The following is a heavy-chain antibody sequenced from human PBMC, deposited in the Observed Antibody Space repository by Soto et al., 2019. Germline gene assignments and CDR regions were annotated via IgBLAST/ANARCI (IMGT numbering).Heavy chain of an antibody. Sequence: QVQLVESGGGVVQPGRSLRLSCAASGFTFTNYDMHWVRQAPGKGLEWVAVIWYDGSKKFYGDSVKGRFTISRDNSKNTLYLQMNSLRAEDTAVYYCAREEAAGSTRFFDYWGQGTLITVSS. CDR3: AREEAAGSTRFFDY. V-gene: IGHV3-33*01. CDR2: IWYDGSKK. J-gene: IGHJ4*02. D-gene: IGHD6-13*01. CDR1: GFTFTNYD.